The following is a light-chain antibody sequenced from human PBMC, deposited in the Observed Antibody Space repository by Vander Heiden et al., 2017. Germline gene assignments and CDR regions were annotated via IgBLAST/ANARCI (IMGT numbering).Light chain of an antibody. Sequence: EIVMTQSPATLSVSQGERATLSCRASQSVNTNLAWYQQKPGQAPRLLLYSASTRATGIPARFSGSGSGTEFSLTISSLQSEDFAVYYCQQFNKWPPTFGGGTKVEIK. CDR1: QSVNTN. CDR3: QQFNKWPPT. J-gene: IGKJ4*01. V-gene: IGKV3-15*01. CDR2: SAS.